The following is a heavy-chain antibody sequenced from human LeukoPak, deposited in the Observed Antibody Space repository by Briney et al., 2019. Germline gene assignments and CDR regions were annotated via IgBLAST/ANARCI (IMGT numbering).Heavy chain of an antibody. CDR3: AKDVGKWESLHFFDY. V-gene: IGHV3-48*04. J-gene: IGHJ4*02. CDR1: GFTFSSHS. D-gene: IGHD1-26*01. Sequence: PGGSLRLSCAASGFTFSSHSMNWVRQAPGKGLEWVSYISSSSSTIYYADSVKGRFTISRDDSRNTLYLQMNSLRGDDTAVYYCAKDVGKWESLHFFDYWGQGTLVTVSS. CDR2: ISSSSSTI.